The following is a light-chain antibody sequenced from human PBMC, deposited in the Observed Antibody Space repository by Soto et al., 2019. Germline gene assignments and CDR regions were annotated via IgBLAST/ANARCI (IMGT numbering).Light chain of an antibody. Sequence: EIVLTQSPGTLSLSPGERATLSCRASQNVNSNHIAWYQQKPGQAPRLLIYGPSSRATGIPERFSGSGSGTDFTLTISRLEPEDFAVYFCHQFGSSPQTFGHGTRWIS. CDR2: GPS. J-gene: IGKJ1*01. V-gene: IGKV3-20*01. CDR1: QNVNSNH. CDR3: HQFGSSPQT.